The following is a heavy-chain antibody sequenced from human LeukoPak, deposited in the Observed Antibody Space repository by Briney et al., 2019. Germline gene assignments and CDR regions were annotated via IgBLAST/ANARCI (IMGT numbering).Heavy chain of an antibody. V-gene: IGHV3-21*01. CDR3: ARIVNYSGSYSS. CDR2: ISSSSSYI. Sequence: ETLSLTCTVSGGSISSSSYYWGWIRQPPGKGLEWVSSISSSSSYIYYADSVKGRFTISRDNAKNSLYLQMNSLRAEDTAVYYCARIVNYSGSYSSWGQGTLVTVSS. D-gene: IGHD1-26*01. J-gene: IGHJ5*02. CDR1: GGSISSSS.